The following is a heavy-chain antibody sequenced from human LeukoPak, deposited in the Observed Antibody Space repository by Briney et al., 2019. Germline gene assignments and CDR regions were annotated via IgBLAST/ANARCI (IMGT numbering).Heavy chain of an antibody. CDR2: SYPGDSDT. CDR3: ARRSGTYFDF. D-gene: IGHD1-26*01. CDR1: GCGFITYW. J-gene: IGHJ4*02. V-gene: IGHV5-51*01. Sequence: GASLQISSQGVGCGFITYWIACGRRMPAKNLEWMGISYPGDSDTRYSPSFQGQVTISADKSINTAYLQRSSLKASDTAMYYCARRSGTYFDFWGQGTLVTVSS.